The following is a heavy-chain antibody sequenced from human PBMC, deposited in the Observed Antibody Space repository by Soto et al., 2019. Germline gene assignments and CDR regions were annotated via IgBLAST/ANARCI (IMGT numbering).Heavy chain of an antibody. CDR3: ARYGSGSSVWFDP. CDR1: XXXXXSYY. D-gene: IGHD3-10*01. CDR2: IYYSGST. J-gene: IGHJ5*02. Sequence: ETLXLTXXVSXXXXXSYYWSWIXHLPGKGLEWIGYIYYSGSTIYNPSLKSRVTISVDTSKNQFSLKLSSVTAADTAVYYCARYGSGSSVWFDPWGXGTL. V-gene: IGHV4-59*01.